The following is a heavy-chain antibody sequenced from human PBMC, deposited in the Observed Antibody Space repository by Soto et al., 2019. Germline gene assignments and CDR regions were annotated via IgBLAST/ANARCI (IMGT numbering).Heavy chain of an antibody. CDR3: ARGLARLTVMVRGVIPYGMDV. J-gene: IGHJ6*02. CDR2: INHSGST. D-gene: IGHD3-10*01. CDR1: GGSFSGYY. Sequence: KPSETLSLTCAVYGGSFSGYYWSWIRQPPGKGLEWIGEINHSGSTNYNPSLKSRVTISVDTSKNQFSLKLSSVTAADTAVYYCARGLARLTVMVRGVIPYGMDVWGQGTTVTVS. V-gene: IGHV4-34*01.